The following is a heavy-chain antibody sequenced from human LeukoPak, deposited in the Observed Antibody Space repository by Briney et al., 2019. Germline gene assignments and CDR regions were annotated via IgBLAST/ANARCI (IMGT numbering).Heavy chain of an antibody. J-gene: IGHJ4*02. CDR3: ATGKYGSGTDY. D-gene: IGHD3-10*01. CDR1: GYTFTDYY. CDR2: VDPEDGET. Sequence: ATVKISCKASGYTFTDYYMHWVQQAPGKGLEWMGRVDPEDGETIYAEKFQGRVTITADTSTDTAYMELSSLRSEDPPVYYCATGKYGSGTDYWGQGTLVTVSS. V-gene: IGHV1-69-2*01.